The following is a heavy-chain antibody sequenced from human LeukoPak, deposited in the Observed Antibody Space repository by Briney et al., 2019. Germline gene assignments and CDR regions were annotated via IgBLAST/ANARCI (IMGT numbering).Heavy chain of an antibody. V-gene: IGHV4-34*01. Sequence: SETLPLTCAVYGGFFSGYYWSWIRQPPGKGLEWIGEINHSGSTNYNPSLKSRVTISVDTSKNQFSLKLSSVTAADTAVYYCARLYGSGSYSRRYYYYGMDVWGQGTTVTVSS. D-gene: IGHD3-10*01. CDR3: ARLYGSGSYSRRYYYYGMDV. J-gene: IGHJ6*02. CDR2: INHSGST. CDR1: GGFFSGYY.